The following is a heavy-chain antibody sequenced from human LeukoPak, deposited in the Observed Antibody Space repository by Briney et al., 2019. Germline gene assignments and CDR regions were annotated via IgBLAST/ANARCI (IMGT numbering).Heavy chain of an antibody. J-gene: IGHJ5*02. CDR2: ISAYNGNT. D-gene: IGHD3-10*01. Sequence: GASVKVSCKASGYTFTSYGISWVRQAPGQGLEWMGWISAYNGNTNYAQKVQGRVTMTTDTSTSTAYMELRSLRSDDTAVYYCARNYGSGSESRFDPWGQGTLVTVSS. CDR1: GYTFTSYG. V-gene: IGHV1-18*01. CDR3: ARNYGSGSESRFDP.